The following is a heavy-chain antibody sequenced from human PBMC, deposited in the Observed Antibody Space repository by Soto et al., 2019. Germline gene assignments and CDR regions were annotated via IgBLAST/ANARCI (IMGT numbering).Heavy chain of an antibody. Sequence: PSETLSLTCTVSGGSISSSSYYWGWIRQPPGKGLEWIGSIYYSGSTYYNPSLKSRVTISVDTSKNQFSLKLSSVTAADTAVYYCARTESYYDYVWGSYRPRYFDYWGQGTLVTVSS. V-gene: IGHV4-39*01. J-gene: IGHJ4*02. CDR2: IYYSGST. D-gene: IGHD3-16*02. CDR1: GGSISSSSYY. CDR3: ARTESYYDYVWGSYRPRYFDY.